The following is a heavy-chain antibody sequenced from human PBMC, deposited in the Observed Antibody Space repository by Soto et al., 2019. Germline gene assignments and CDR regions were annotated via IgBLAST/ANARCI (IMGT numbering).Heavy chain of an antibody. CDR1: GYTFTSYG. J-gene: IGHJ6*02. CDR2: ISAYNGNT. V-gene: IGHV1-18*01. Sequence: QVQLVQSGAEVKKPGASVKVSCKASGYTFTSYGISWVRQAPGQGLEWMGWISAYNGNTNYAQKLQGRGTMTTDTSTSTAYMELRSLRSDDTAVYCWAREMGVRGVFYYYGMDVWGQGTTVTVSS. CDR3: AREMGVRGVFYYYGMDV. D-gene: IGHD3-10*01.